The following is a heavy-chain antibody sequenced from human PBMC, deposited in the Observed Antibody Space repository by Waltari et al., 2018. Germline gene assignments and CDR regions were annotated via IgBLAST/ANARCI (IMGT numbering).Heavy chain of an antibody. CDR2: IYTSGST. Sequence: QVQLQESGPGLVKPSQTLSLTCTVSGGSISSGSYYWSWIRQPAGKGLEGIGRIYTSGSTNYNPSLKSRVTISVDTSKNQFSLTLSSVTAADTAVYYCAREYAAELYYYYGMDVWGQGTTVTVSS. J-gene: IGHJ6*02. V-gene: IGHV4-61*02. CDR3: AREYAAELYYYYGMDV. CDR1: GGSISSGSYY. D-gene: IGHD1-26*01.